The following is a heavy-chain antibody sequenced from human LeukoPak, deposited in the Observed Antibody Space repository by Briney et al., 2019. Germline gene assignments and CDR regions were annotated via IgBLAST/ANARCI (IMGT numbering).Heavy chain of an antibody. Sequence: SVKVSCKASGGTFSSYAISWVRQAPGQGLEWMGRIIPIFGTANYAQKFQGRVTITTDESTSTAYMELSSLRSDDTAVYYCARGGNRRGYDAFDIWGQGTMVTVSS. D-gene: IGHD4-23*01. J-gene: IGHJ3*02. CDR3: ARGGNRRGYDAFDI. CDR2: IIPIFGTA. V-gene: IGHV1-69*05. CDR1: GGTFSSYA.